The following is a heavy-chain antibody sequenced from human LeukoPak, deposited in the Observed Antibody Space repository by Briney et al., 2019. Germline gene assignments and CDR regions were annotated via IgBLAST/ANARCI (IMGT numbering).Heavy chain of an antibody. CDR2: ISGSGGST. J-gene: IGHJ3*02. D-gene: IGHD2-2*01. CDR3: ANTAPYQLLDLGDAFDI. Sequence: PGGFLRLSCAASGFTFSSYTMSWVRQAPGKGLEWVSAISGSGGSTYYADSVKGRFTISRDNSKNTLYLQMNSLRAEDMAVYYCANTAPYQLLDLGDAFDIWGQGTMVTVSS. CDR1: GFTFSSYT. V-gene: IGHV3-23*01.